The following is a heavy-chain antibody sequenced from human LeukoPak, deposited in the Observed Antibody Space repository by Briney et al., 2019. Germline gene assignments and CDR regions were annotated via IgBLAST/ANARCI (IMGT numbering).Heavy chain of an antibody. J-gene: IGHJ4*02. D-gene: IGHD1-26*01. CDR2: IYHSGST. Sequence: SETLSLTCTVSGYSISSGYYWGWIRQPPGKGLEWIGSIYHSGSTYYNPSLKSRVTISVDTSKNQFSLKLSSVTAADTAVYYCARGVASYIVGATWFDYWGQGTLVTVSS. V-gene: IGHV4-38-2*02. CDR1: GYSISSGYY. CDR3: ARGVASYIVGATWFDY.